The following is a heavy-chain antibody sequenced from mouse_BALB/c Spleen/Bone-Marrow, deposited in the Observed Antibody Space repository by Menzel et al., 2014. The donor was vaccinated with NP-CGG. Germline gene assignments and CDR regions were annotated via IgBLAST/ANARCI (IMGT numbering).Heavy chain of an antibody. D-gene: IGHD1-1*01. V-gene: IGHV14-3*02. J-gene: IGHJ2*01. CDR3: AYGRSYDYFDY. Sequence: VQLQQSGAELVKPGASVKLSCTASGFNIKDTYMHWVKQRPEQGLEWIGRIDPAIGNTKYDPKFQGKATITADTSSNTAYLQVSSLTSDDTAVYYSAYGRSYDYFDYWGEGTTLAVTS. CDR1: GFNIKDTY. CDR2: IDPAIGNT.